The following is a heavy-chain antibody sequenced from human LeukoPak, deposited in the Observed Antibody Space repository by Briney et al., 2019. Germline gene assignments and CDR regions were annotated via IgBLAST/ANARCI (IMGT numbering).Heavy chain of an antibody. D-gene: IGHD6-25*01. CDR3: ARAPAGGSGFDY. Sequence: ASVKVSCKASGYTFTSYDINWVRQAPGQGLEWMGWINPNSGGTNYAQKFQGRVTMTRDTSISTAYMELSRLRSGDTAVYYCARAPAGGSGFDYWGQGTLVTVSS. J-gene: IGHJ4*02. V-gene: IGHV1-2*02. CDR2: INPNSGGT. CDR1: GYTFTSYD.